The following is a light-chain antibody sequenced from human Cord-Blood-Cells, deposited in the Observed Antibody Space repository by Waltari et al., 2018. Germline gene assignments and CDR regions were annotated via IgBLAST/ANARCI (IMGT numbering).Light chain of an antibody. CDR2: ATS. Sequence: AIQMTQSPSSVPASVGDRVTITCRASQGIRNDLGWYQQKPGKAPKLLIYATSSLQSGVPSRFSGSGAGTDFTLTISSLQPEDFATYYCLQDYNYPWTFGQGTKVKSN. V-gene: IGKV1-6*01. CDR3: LQDYNYPWT. CDR1: QGIRND. J-gene: IGKJ1*01.